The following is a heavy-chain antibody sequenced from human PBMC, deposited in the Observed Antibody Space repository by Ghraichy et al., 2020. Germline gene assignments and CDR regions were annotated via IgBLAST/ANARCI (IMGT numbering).Heavy chain of an antibody. D-gene: IGHD3-10*01. Sequence: SQTLSLTCTVSGGSISSGDYYWSWIRQPPGKGLEWIGYIYYSGSTYYNPSLKSRVTISVDTSKNQFSLKLSSVTAADTAVYYCARDLGDITMVRGVIKRSSLFDYWGQGTLVTVSS. CDR1: GGSISSGDYY. CDR3: ARDLGDITMVRGVIKRSSLFDY. V-gene: IGHV4-30-4*01. CDR2: IYYSGST. J-gene: IGHJ4*02.